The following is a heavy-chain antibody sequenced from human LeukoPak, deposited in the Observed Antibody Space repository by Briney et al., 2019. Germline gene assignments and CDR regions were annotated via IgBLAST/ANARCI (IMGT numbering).Heavy chain of an antibody. Sequence: GGSLRLSCAASGLTFSSYAMNWVRQAPGKGLQWVSAISGSSDSTYYAGSVKGRFTISRDNSKNTLYLQMNSLRNEDTAIYYCATPLWFGELWGAFDFWGQGSLVTVSS. V-gene: IGHV3-23*01. CDR2: ISGSSDST. D-gene: IGHD3-10*01. CDR1: GLTFSSYA. J-gene: IGHJ4*02. CDR3: ATPLWFGELWGAFDF.